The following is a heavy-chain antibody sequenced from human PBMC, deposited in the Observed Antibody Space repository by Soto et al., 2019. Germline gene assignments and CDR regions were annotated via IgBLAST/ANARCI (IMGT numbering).Heavy chain of an antibody. CDR1: GYTFTTYG. CDR3: ARVSATGRPFDY. J-gene: IGHJ4*02. D-gene: IGHD6-13*01. CDR2: ISPYNGNT. Sequence: QVQLVQSGAEVKIPGASVKVSCKASGYTFTTYGISWVRQAPGQGLEWMGWISPYNGNTIYAQRSQGRVSMTTDTSTTTAHMELRSLRVDDTAMYYCARVSATGRPFDYWGQGTLVTVSS. V-gene: IGHV1-18*04.